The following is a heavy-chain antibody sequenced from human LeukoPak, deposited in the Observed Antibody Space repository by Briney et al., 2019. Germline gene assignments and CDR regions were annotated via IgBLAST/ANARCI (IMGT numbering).Heavy chain of an antibody. CDR1: GFTFSNSW. V-gene: IGHV3-74*03. CDR2: INIDGTST. Sequence: GGSLRLSCVASGFTFSNSWMHWVRQVPGKGLLWVSRINIDGTSTKYADSVKGRFTISRDNAKNTLYLQMNTLRAEDTAVYYCARDQSQAGPTTVDYWGQGTLVTISS. CDR3: ARDQSQAGPTTVDY. D-gene: IGHD1-14*01. J-gene: IGHJ4*02.